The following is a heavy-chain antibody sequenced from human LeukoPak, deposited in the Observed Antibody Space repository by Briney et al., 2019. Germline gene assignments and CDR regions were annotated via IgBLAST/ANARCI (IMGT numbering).Heavy chain of an antibody. V-gene: IGHV3-53*01. D-gene: IGHD6-13*01. Sequence: PGGSLRLSCAASGFTVSSNYMSWVRQAPGKGLEWVSVIYSGGSTYYADSVKGRFTIYRDNSKNTLYLQMNSLRAEDTAVYYCARGIAAAGKGYYYYYGMDVWGQGSTVTVSS. CDR1: GFTVSSNY. CDR2: IYSGGST. CDR3: ARGIAAAGKGYYYYYGMDV. J-gene: IGHJ6*02.